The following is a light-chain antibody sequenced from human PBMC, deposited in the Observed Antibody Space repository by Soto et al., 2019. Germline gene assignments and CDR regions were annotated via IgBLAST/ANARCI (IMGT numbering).Light chain of an antibody. Sequence: EIVLTHSPGTRSLSPGEVATLSCRARQRVSSGYLAWYQQKPGQAPRLLIYGASNRATDIPDRFSGRGSGTDFTLTISRLEPEDFAVYYCQQYGSSPPSSTFGQGTRLEIK. J-gene: IGKJ5*01. V-gene: IGKV3-20*01. CDR1: QRVSSGY. CDR3: QQYGSSPPSST. CDR2: GAS.